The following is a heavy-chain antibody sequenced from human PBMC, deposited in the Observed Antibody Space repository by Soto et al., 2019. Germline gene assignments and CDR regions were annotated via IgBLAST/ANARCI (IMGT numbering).Heavy chain of an antibody. CDR1: GFTFSDYY. V-gene: IGHV3-11*01. CDR3: ARDSRVYYGSGSSVDG. Sequence: GGSLRLSCAASGFTFSDYYMSWIRQAPGKGLEWISYISSSGNTVYYADSVEGRFTISRDNAQNSLYLQMNNLRAEDTAVYYCARDSRVYYGSGSSVDGWGQGTLVTVSS. J-gene: IGHJ4*02. CDR2: ISSSGNTV. D-gene: IGHD3-10*01.